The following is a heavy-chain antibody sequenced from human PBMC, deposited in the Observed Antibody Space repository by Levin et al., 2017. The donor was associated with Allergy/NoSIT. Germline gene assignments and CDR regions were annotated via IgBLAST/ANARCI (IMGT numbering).Heavy chain of an antibody. Sequence: LGESLKISCKASGYTFTSYAMNWVRQAPGQGLEWMGWINTNTGNPTYAQGFTGRFVFSLDTSVSTAYLQISSLKAEDTAVYYCARDRVVAATPIFDYWGQGTLVTVSS. D-gene: IGHD2-15*01. V-gene: IGHV7-4-1*02. CDR2: INTNTGNP. CDR1: GYTFTSYA. J-gene: IGHJ4*02. CDR3: ARDRVVAATPIFDY.